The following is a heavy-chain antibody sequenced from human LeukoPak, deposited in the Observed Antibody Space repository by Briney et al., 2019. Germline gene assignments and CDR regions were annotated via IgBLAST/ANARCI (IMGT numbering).Heavy chain of an antibody. Sequence: PSEPLSLPCAVSGDSFSSHHWTCLRQPPGKGLVGLGYISYNGSTNYNPSLKSRVTISIDTSKNQFSLKLSSVTAADTAVYYCARDLVTVTKGFDIWGQGTMVSVSS. V-gene: IGHV4-59*11. D-gene: IGHD4-17*01. CDR1: GDSFSSHH. CDR3: ARDLVTVTKGFDI. CDR2: ISYNGST. J-gene: IGHJ3*02.